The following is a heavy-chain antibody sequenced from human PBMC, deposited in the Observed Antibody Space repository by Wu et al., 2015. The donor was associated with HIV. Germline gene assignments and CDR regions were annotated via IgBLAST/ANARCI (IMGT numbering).Heavy chain of an antibody. J-gene: IGHJ5*02. Sequence: QVQLVQSGAEVKKPGASVKVSCQTSGYPFTNYYIHWVRQAPGQGLEWVGWINPERGATEYAKKFQGRVTMTRDTSITTAYMELSRLTSDDTAVYYCARGREYKEYDMGNWLDPWGQGTLVTVSS. V-gene: IGHV1-2*02. CDR3: ARGREYKEYDMGNWLDP. CDR2: INPERGAT. CDR1: GYPFTNYY. D-gene: IGHD5-12*01.